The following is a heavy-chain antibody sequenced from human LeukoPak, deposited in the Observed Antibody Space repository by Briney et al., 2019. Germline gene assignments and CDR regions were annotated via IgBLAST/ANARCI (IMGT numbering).Heavy chain of an antibody. CDR2: LYRDGSA. Sequence: GGSLRLSCAASGLSVRGNYMSWVRQAPGKGLEWVSVLYRDGSAFYADSVKGRFSISRDNSKNTVSLQMNSLRVEDTAVYYCARLGGRRDCINGVCYFCDNWGQGIPVTVSS. CDR1: GLSVRGNY. CDR3: ARLGGRRDCINGVCYFCDN. V-gene: IGHV3-66*01. D-gene: IGHD2-8*01. J-gene: IGHJ4*02.